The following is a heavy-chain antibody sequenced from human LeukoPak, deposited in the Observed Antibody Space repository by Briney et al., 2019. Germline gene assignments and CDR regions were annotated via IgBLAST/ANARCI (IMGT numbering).Heavy chain of an antibody. CDR1: GFTFSSYW. CDR3: AKVYVWNEYYFDY. CDR2: IKQDGSEK. Sequence: PGGSLRLSCAASGFTFSSYWMSWVRQAPGKGLEWVANIKQDGSEKYYVDSVKGRFTISRDNSKNTLYLQMNSLRAEDTAVYYCAKVYVWNEYYFDYWGQGTLVTVSS. J-gene: IGHJ4*02. V-gene: IGHV3-7*03. D-gene: IGHD1-1*01.